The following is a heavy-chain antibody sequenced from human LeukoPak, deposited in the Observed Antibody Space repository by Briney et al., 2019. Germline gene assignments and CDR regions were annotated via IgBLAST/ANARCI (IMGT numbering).Heavy chain of an antibody. CDR3: ARHWGQYSSSQWF. Sequence: SETLSLTCTVSGGPISSSSYYWGWIRQPPGKGLEWIGSIYYSGSTYYNPSLKSRVTISVGTSKNQFSLRLSSVTAADTAVYYCARHWGQYSSSQWFWGQGTLVTISS. CDR1: GGPISSSSYY. CDR2: IYYSGST. D-gene: IGHD6-6*01. J-gene: IGHJ4*02. V-gene: IGHV4-39*01.